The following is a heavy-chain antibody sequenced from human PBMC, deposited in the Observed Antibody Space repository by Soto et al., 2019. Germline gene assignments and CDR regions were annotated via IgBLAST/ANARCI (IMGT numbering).Heavy chain of an antibody. CDR2: ISGSGGST. V-gene: IGHV3-23*01. CDR3: AKHPRQQQQPYYFDY. Sequence: EVQLLESGGGLVQPGGSLRLSCAASGFTFRSYDMSWVRQAPGKGLEWVSAISGSGGSTYYADSVKGRFTISRDNSKNTLYRQMKSLRAANTAVYYCAKHPRQQQQPYYFDYWGQGTLVTVSS. CDR1: GFTFRSYD. J-gene: IGHJ4*02. D-gene: IGHD6-13*01.